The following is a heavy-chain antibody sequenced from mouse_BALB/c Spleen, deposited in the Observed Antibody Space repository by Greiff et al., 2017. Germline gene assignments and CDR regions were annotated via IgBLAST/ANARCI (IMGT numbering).Heavy chain of an antibody. Sequence: VKLQEPGAELVRPGSSVKLSCKASGYAFSSYWMNWVKQRPGQGLEWIGQIYPGDGDTNYNGKFKGKATLTADKSSSTAYMQLSSLTSEDSAVYFCANYGSSTYTAIDYWGQGTSVTVSS. CDR2: IYPGDGDT. J-gene: IGHJ4*01. CDR3: ANYGSSTYTAIDY. V-gene: IGHV1-80*01. D-gene: IGHD1-1*01. CDR1: GYAFSSYW.